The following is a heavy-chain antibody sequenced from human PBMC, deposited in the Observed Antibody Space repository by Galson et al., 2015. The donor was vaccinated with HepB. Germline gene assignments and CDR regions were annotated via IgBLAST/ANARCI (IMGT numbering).Heavy chain of an antibody. J-gene: IGHJ4*02. CDR3: ARGPKWELPYHTLDY. Sequence: SLRLSCAASGFNFSSYAMHWVRQAPGKGLEWVAVISYDGSNKYYADSVKGRFTISRDNSKNTLYLQMNSLRAEDTAVYYCARGPKWELPYHTLDYWGQGTLVTVSS. CDR2: ISYDGSNK. D-gene: IGHD1-26*01. V-gene: IGHV3-30-3*01. CDR1: GFNFSSYA.